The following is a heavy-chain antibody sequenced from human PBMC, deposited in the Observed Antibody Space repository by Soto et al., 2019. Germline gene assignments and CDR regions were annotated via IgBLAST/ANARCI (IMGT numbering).Heavy chain of an antibody. V-gene: IGHV4-34*01. J-gene: IGHJ4*02. CDR2: INHSGST. Sequence: QVQLQQWGAGLLKPSETLSLTCAVYGGSFSGYYWSWIRQPPGKGLEWIGEINHSGSTNYNPSLKSRVTISVDTSKNQFSLKLSSVTAADTAVCYCARLRPRYYDFWRPKKGEFDYWGQGTLVTVSS. D-gene: IGHD3-3*01. CDR1: GGSFSGYY. CDR3: ARLRPRYYDFWRPKKGEFDY.